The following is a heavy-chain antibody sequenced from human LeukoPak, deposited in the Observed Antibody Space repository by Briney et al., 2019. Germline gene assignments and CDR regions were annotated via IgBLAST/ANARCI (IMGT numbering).Heavy chain of an antibody. Sequence: GGSLRLSXAASGFTFSYYGMHWVRQAPGKGLEWVTYIAYDGSNENYGDSVKGRFTISRDNSKNTLYLEMNSLRAEDTAVYYCARDLTYNSWYFFDYWGQGALVTVSS. CDR3: ARDLTYNSWYFFDY. J-gene: IGHJ4*02. V-gene: IGHV3-30*02. D-gene: IGHD6-13*01. CDR2: IAYDGSNE. CDR1: GFTFSYYG.